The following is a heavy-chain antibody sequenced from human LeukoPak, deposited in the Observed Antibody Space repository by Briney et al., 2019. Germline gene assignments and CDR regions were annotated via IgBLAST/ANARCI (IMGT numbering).Heavy chain of an antibody. D-gene: IGHD3-22*01. CDR2: VRSKADGGTT. CDR3: TTVRPGTSGYSY. V-gene: IGHV3-15*01. J-gene: IGHJ4*02. CDR1: GFTFSNAW. Sequence: GGSLRLSCAASGFTFSNAWMTWVRQAPGKGLEWVGRVRSKADGGTTDYAAPAKGRFTISRDDSENTVFLQMNSLKTEDTAVYYCTTVRPGTSGYSYWGQGTLVTVSS.